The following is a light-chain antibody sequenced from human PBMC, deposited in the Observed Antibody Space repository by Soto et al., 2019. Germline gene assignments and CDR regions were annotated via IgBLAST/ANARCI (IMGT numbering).Light chain of an antibody. CDR1: SSDVGGYNY. Sequence: LTQPRSVSGSPGQSVTISCTGTSSDVGGYNYVSWYQQHPGKAPKLMIFDVSKRPSGVPDRFSGSKSGNTASLTISGLQAEDEADYYCCSYAGSYTYVFGTGTKVTVL. V-gene: IGLV2-11*01. CDR2: DVS. J-gene: IGLJ1*01. CDR3: CSYAGSYTYV.